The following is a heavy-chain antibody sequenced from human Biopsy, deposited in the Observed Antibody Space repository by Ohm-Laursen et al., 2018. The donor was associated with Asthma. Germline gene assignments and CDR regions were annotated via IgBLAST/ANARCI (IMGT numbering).Heavy chain of an antibody. CDR2: IYYSGTT. V-gene: IGHV4-39*01. J-gene: IGHJ6*02. D-gene: IGHD6-13*01. CDR1: SGSGGYMRSGNYY. CDR3: VRGSSSWHHGPFHYYYGLDV. Sequence: SDTLSLTCSLSSGSGGYMRSGNYYWGWIRQPPGKGPEGIGSIYYSGTTYYNPSLESRVTVSAEPSKNQFSLKLTSVTAADTAVYYCVRGSSSWHHGPFHYYYGLDVWGQGTTATVSS.